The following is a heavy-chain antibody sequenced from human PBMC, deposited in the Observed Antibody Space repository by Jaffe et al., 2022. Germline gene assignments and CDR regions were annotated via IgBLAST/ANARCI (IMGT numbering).Heavy chain of an antibody. CDR3: AKDRHSRYGSARGGRPFDY. J-gene: IGHJ4*02. V-gene: IGHV3-30*02. D-gene: IGHD3-10*01. Sequence: QVQLVESGGGVVQPGGSLRLSCAASGFTFSSYGMHWVRQAPGKGLEWVAFIRYDGSNKYYADSVKGRFTISRDNSKNTLYLQMNSLRAEDTAVYYCAKDRHSRYGSARGGRPFDYWGQGTLVTVSS. CDR2: IRYDGSNK. CDR1: GFTFSSYG.